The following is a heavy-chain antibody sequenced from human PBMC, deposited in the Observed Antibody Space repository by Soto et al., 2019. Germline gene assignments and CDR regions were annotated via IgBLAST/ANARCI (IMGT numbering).Heavy chain of an antibody. D-gene: IGHD5-18*01. Sequence: GGSLRLSCAASGFTFSSYGMHCVRQAPGKGLEWVAVIWYDGSNKYYADSVKGRFTISRDNSKNTLYLQMNSLRAEDTAVYYCARYSDRRIQLWFLFDYWGQGTLVTVSS. V-gene: IGHV3-33*01. J-gene: IGHJ4*02. CDR2: IWYDGSNK. CDR1: GFTFSSYG. CDR3: ARYSDRRIQLWFLFDY.